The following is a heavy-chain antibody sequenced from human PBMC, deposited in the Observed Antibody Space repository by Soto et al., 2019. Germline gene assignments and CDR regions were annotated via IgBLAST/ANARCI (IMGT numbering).Heavy chain of an antibody. CDR2: ISYDGSNK. CDR3: ANVVVDNFDY. CDR1: GFTFSSYG. D-gene: IGHD3-22*01. V-gene: IGHV3-30*18. J-gene: IGHJ4*02. Sequence: QVQLVESGGGVVQPGRSLRLSCAASGFTFSSYGMHWVRQAPGKGLGGVAVISYDGSNKYYADSVKGRFTISKDNSKNTLYLQMNSLRAEDTAVYYCANVVVDNFDYWGQGTLVTVSS.